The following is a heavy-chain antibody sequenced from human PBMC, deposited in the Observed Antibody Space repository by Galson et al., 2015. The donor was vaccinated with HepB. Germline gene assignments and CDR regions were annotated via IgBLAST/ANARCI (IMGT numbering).Heavy chain of an antibody. CDR1: GFTFSNYA. D-gene: IGHD3-16*02. CDR3: AKGSRGISFGGITVAIEY. V-gene: IGHV3-23*01. Sequence: SLRLSCAASGFTFSNYAMSWVRQAPGKGLEWVSAISGSGGTAYYADSVKGRFTISRDNSKNTLYLQMNSLRAEDTALYYCAKGSRGISFGGITVAIEYWGQGTLVTVSS. CDR2: ISGSGGTA. J-gene: IGHJ4*02.